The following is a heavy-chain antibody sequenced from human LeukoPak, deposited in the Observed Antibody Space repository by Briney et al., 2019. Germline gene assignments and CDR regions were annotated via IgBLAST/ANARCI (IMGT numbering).Heavy chain of an antibody. V-gene: IGHV3-48*02. CDR3: ARDSSGWKYYFDY. Sequence: GGSLRLSCAASGFTFSSYSMNWVRQAPGKGLEWASYISSRGSTIYYANSVKGRFTISRDNAKNSLYLQMTSLRDEDTAVYYCARDSSGWKYYFDYWGQGTLVTVSS. CDR2: ISSRGSTI. D-gene: IGHD6-19*01. J-gene: IGHJ4*02. CDR1: GFTFSSYS.